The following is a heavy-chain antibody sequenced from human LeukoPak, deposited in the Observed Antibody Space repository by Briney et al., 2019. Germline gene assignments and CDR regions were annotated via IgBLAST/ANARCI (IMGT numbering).Heavy chain of an antibody. CDR3: AREGDYCSGGSCYYPSSYFDY. CDR1: GGTFSSYA. CDR2: IIPILGIA. V-gene: IGHV1-69*04. J-gene: IGHJ4*02. D-gene: IGHD2-15*01. Sequence: EASVKVSCKASGGTFSSYAISWVRQAPGQGPEWMGRIIPILGIANYAQKFQGRVTITADKSTSTAYMELSSLRSEDTAVYYCAREGDYCSGGSCYYPSSYFDYWGQGTLVTVSS.